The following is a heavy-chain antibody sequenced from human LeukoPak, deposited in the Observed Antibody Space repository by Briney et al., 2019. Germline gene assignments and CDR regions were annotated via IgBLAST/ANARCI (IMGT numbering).Heavy chain of an antibody. J-gene: IGHJ6*03. D-gene: IGHD6-13*01. CDR3: ATGAGWVQQLTPYYMDV. Sequence: ASVKVSCKASGYTFTGYYMHWVRQAPGQGLEWMGWINPNSGGTNYAQKFQGRVTMTEDTSTDTAYMELSSLRSEDTAVYYCATGAGWVQQLTPYYMDVWGKGTTVTVSS. CDR1: GYTFTGYY. CDR2: INPNSGGT. V-gene: IGHV1-2*02.